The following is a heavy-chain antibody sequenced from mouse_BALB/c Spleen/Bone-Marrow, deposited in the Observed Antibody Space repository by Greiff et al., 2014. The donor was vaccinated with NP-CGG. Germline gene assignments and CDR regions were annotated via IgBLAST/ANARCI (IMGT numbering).Heavy chain of an antibody. CDR3: SRDYDDAMDY. CDR1: GFSFSNYW. CDR2: IRLKSNNYAT. J-gene: IGHJ4*01. V-gene: IGHV6-6*02. Sequence: EVKLLESGGGLVQPGGSMKLSCVASGFSFSNYWMNWVRQSPEKGLEWVAEIRLKSNNYATHYAESVKGRFSISRDDSKSSAYLQMNNLGAEDTGIYYCSRDYDDAMDYWGQGTSVTVSS. D-gene: IGHD2-4*01.